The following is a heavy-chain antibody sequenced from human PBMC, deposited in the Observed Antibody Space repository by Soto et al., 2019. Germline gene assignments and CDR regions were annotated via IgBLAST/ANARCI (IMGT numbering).Heavy chain of an antibody. CDR2: IYYSGNA. V-gene: IGHV4-59*11. Sequence: QVQLQESGPRLVEPSETLSLMCTVSGGSLTPQYWSWIRQPPGKGLEWLGYIYYSGNANYNPSLKSRVSISIDTDKNQFSLDLASVTAADTAVYYCARAFAATHFDYWGHGIMVTVSS. D-gene: IGHD3-16*01. J-gene: IGHJ4*01. CDR3: ARAFAATHFDY. CDR1: GGSLTPQY.